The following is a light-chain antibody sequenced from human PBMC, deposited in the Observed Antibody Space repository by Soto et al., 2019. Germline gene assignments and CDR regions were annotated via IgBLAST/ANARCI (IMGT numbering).Light chain of an antibody. J-gene: IGKJ3*01. Sequence: EIVLTQSPVTLSVSPGDRATLSCRARHSVYSNLAWYQQKPGQAPRLLIFGASTRATGIPARVSASGSGTEFTLPISRLQSEDFAVYYCQQYNMWPITFGPGTKVDLK. CDR2: GAS. CDR3: QQYNMWPIT. CDR1: HSVYSN. V-gene: IGKV3-15*01.